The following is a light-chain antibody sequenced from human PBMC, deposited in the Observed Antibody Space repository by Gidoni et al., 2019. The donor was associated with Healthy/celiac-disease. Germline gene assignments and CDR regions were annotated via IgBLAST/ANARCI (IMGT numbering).Light chain of an antibody. CDR3: MQALQTPRT. V-gene: IGKV2-28*01. J-gene: IGKJ4*02. CDR1: QSLLHSNGYNY. Sequence: ILMTQSPLSLPVTPGEPASISCRSSQSLLHSNGYNYLDWYLQKPGQSPQLLIYLGSNRAAGVPDRFSGSGSGTDFTLKISRVEAEDVGVYYCMQALQTPRTFGGGTKVEIK. CDR2: LGS.